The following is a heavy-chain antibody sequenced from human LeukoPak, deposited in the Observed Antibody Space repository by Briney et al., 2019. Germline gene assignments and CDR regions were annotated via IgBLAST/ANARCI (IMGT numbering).Heavy chain of an antibody. Sequence: GGSLRLSCAASVFTLDDYAVHWVRQAPGKGLEWVSLISGDGGSTYYADSVKGRFTISRDNSKNSLYLQMNSLRTEDTRLYYCEKDNCSSTSCSDAFDIWGQGTMVTVSS. CDR2: ISGDGGST. CDR3: EKDNCSSTSCSDAFDI. V-gene: IGHV3-43*02. D-gene: IGHD2-2*01. CDR1: VFTLDDYA. J-gene: IGHJ3*02.